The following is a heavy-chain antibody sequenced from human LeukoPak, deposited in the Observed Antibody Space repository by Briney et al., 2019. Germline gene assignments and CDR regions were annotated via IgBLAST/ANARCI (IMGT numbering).Heavy chain of an antibody. CDR3: ARDRGPRTGFMVREAYDY. V-gene: IGHV3-74*01. CDR1: GFTFSDYW. D-gene: IGHD3-10*01. Sequence: PRGSLRLSCAASGFTFSDYWIHWVRQAPGKGLVWVSRINTDGSITNYADSVKGRFSISRDNAKNTLYLQMSSLRAEDTAVYYCARDRGPRTGFMVREAYDYWGQGTLVTVSS. J-gene: IGHJ4*02. CDR2: INTDGSIT.